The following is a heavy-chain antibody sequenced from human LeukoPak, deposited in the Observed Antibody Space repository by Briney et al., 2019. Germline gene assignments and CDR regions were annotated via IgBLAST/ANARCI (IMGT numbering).Heavy chain of an antibody. Sequence: SETLSLTCSVSGGSINNYYWSWIRQPPGKGLEWIAYIYYTGSTSSNPSLKNGVTVSVHTSKTQLSLKLSSVTAAGTAVYSCARHGPSYGNFQPWGQGTLVTVSS. V-gene: IGHV4-59*08. CDR2: IYYTGST. CDR3: ARHGPSYGNFQP. CDR1: GGSINNYY. D-gene: IGHD4-17*01. J-gene: IGHJ1*01.